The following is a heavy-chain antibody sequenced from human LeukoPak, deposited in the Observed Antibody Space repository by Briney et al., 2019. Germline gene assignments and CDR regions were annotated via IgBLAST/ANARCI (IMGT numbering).Heavy chain of an antibody. CDR1: GDSIFSTTYY. CDR2: IFHSGST. V-gene: IGHV4-39*01. Sequence: PSETLSLTCTVSGDSIFSTTYYWGWIRQPPGKGLEWIGSIFHSGSTYYNPSLKSRVTISVDTSKNQLSLRLRSVTAADMAVYYCARLYQGKRPPDYWGQGTLVTVSS. D-gene: IGHD6-25*01. CDR3: ARLYQGKRPPDY. J-gene: IGHJ4*02.